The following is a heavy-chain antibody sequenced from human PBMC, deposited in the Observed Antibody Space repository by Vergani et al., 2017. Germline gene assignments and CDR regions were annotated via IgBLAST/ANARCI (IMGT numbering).Heavy chain of an antibody. Sequence: QLQLQESGPGLVKPSETLSLTCTVSGGSISSSSYYWGWIRQPPGKGLEWIGSIYYSGSTYYNPSLKSRVTISVDTSKNQFSLKLSSVTAADTAVYYCAGGGTAMVSYFDYWGQGTLVTVSS. CDR1: GGSISSSSYY. V-gene: IGHV4-39*01. CDR2: IYYSGST. CDR3: AGGGTAMVSYFDY. J-gene: IGHJ4*02. D-gene: IGHD5-18*01.